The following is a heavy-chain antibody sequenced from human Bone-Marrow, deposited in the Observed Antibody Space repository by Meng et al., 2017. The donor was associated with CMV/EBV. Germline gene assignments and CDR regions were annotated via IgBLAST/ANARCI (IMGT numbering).Heavy chain of an antibody. D-gene: IGHD2-15*01. CDR2: ITGSGRTI. CDR1: GFTFSDYY. Sequence: GESLKISCAASGFTFSDYYMSWIRQAPGKGLEWISYITGSGRTIYYTDSVKGRFTISRDNAKRSLYLQMNSLRAEDTAVYYCTKHRGRLAATGRDFEYWGQGAQVTVSS. J-gene: IGHJ4*02. CDR3: TKHRGRLAATGRDFEY. V-gene: IGHV3-11*01.